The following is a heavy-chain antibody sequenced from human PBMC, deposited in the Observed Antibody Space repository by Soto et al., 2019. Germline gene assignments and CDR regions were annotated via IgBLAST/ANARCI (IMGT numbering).Heavy chain of an antibody. CDR3: AKDNGPLGTNDCYFDV. Sequence: EVQLLESGGGLVQPGGSLRLSCAASGYTFSNYAMTWVRQAPGKGLEWVSCISNGGDYTYYADAVKGRVTISRDKSKNTLYLQMNGLRAEDTAVYYCAKDNGPLGTNDCYFDVWGRGTLVTVSP. V-gene: IGHV3-23*01. CDR2: ISNGGDYT. D-gene: IGHD2-8*01. J-gene: IGHJ2*01. CDR1: GYTFSNYA.